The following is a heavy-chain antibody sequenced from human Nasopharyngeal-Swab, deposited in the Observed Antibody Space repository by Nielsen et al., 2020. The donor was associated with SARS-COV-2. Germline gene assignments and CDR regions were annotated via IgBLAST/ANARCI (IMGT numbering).Heavy chain of an antibody. CDR2: IKQDGSEK. D-gene: IGHD4-11*01. J-gene: IGHJ6*04. CDR3: ARATTVKGVLGDV. V-gene: IGHV3-7*01. CDR1: TFTFSSYW. Sequence: GGSLRLSCAASTFTFSSYWMSWVRQAPGKGLEWVANIKQDGSEKYYVDSVKGRFTISRDNAKNSLYLQMNSLRVEDTAVYYCARATTVKGVLGDVWGKGTTVTVSS.